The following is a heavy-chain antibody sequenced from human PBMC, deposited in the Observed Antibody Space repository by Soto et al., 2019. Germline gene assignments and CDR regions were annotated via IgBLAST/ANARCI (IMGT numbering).Heavy chain of an antibody. Sequence: QVQLVESGGGVVQPGRSLRLSCVASGFTFSSYGMHWVRQAPGKGLEWVAIISYDGSNTYYADSVKGRFTISRDNSKNTLYLQRNSQRAEDTSVYYCAKEGGLSGSYDISSSYYFDYGGQGTLVTVSA. CDR2: ISYDGSNT. D-gene: IGHD1-26*01. V-gene: IGHV3-30*18. CDR3: AKEGGLSGSYDISSSYYFDY. J-gene: IGHJ4*02. CDR1: GFTFSSYG.